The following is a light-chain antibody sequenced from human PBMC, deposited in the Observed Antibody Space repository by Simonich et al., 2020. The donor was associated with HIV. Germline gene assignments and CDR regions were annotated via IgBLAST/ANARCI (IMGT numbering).Light chain of an antibody. CDR2: GAS. CDR3: QQYNKRPLT. J-gene: IGKJ4*01. CDR1: QRLSSN. Sequence: EIVMTQSPATLSVSPGQRATLSCRASQRLSSNLAWYQQKPGQAPRLLIYGASTRATGIPARFSGRGSGTEFTLTISSVQSEDCAVYYCQQYNKRPLTFGGGTKVEIK. V-gene: IGKV3-15*01.